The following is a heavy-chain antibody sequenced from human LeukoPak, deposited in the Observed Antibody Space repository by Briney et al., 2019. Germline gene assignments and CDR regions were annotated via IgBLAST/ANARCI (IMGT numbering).Heavy chain of an antibody. CDR3: SVIHRYYYGSGYWVQ. CDR1: GFTFSSYA. V-gene: IGHV3-23*01. J-gene: IGHJ4*02. D-gene: IGHD3-22*01. CDR2: ISTNGGST. Sequence: GGSLRLSCEASGFTFSSYAMSWVRQAPGKGLEWVSGISTNGGSTYYADSVKGRLTISRDNPSNMLYMEMNSLGYEDTAVYYCSVIHRYYYGSGYWVQWGQGTLVTVSS.